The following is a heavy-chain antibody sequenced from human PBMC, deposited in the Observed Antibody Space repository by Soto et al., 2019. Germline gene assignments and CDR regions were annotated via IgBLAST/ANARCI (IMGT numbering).Heavy chain of an antibody. J-gene: IGHJ6*02. V-gene: IGHV1-18*01. Sequence: ASVKVSCKASGYTFTSYGISWVRQAPGQGLEWMGWISAYNGNKNYAQKLQGRVTMTTDTSTITAYMVLRSMTADDTAVYYCAREPDYNFWSGYYCPYYYYYGMDVWGQGTTVTVSS. CDR1: GYTFTSYG. D-gene: IGHD3-3*01. CDR2: ISAYNGNK. CDR3: AREPDYNFWSGYYCPYYYYYGMDV.